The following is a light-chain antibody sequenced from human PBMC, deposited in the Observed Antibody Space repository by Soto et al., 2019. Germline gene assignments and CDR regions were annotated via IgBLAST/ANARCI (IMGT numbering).Light chain of an antibody. V-gene: IGLV2-14*01. CDR1: SSDVGGYNY. CDR2: DVS. Sequence: QSALTQPASVSGSPGQSITISCTGTSSDVGGYNYVSWYQQHPGKAPKLMIYDVSNRPSGVSNRFSGSKSGNTASLTISGLQAEDEADYYCSSYTSSSGVFGTGTQAHRP. CDR3: SSYTSSSGV. J-gene: IGLJ1*01.